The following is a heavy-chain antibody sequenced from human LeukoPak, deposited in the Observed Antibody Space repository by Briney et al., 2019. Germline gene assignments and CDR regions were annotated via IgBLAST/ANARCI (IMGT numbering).Heavy chain of an antibody. D-gene: IGHD2-21*02. V-gene: IGHV4-39*07. CDR1: GGSISSSSYY. J-gene: IGHJ5*02. CDR2: MYHSGST. CDR3: ARDHVAYCGGDCYRNWFDP. Sequence: SETLSLTCTVSGGSISSSSYYWGWIRQPPEKGLEWIGSMYHSGSTYYNPSLRSRVTISVDTSKNQFSLKLSSVTAADTAVYYCARDHVAYCGGDCYRNWFDPWGQGTLVTVSS.